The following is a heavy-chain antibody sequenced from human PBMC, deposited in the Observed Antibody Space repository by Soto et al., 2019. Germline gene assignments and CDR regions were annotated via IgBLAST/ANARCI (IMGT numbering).Heavy chain of an antibody. V-gene: IGHV3-23*01. CDR3: AKGGEAAAGNSHYYYYYYMDV. J-gene: IGHJ6*03. CDR2: ISGSGGST. D-gene: IGHD6-13*01. CDR1: GFTFSSCA. Sequence: EVQLLESGGGLVQPGGSLRLSCAASGFTFSSCAMSWVRQAPGKGLEWVSAISGSGGSTYYADSVKGRFTISRDNSKNTLYLQMNSLRAEDTAVYYCAKGGEAAAGNSHYYYYYYMDVWGKGTTVTVSS.